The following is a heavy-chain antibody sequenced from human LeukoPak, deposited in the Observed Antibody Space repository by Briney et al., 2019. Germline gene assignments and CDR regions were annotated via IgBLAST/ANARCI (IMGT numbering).Heavy chain of an antibody. V-gene: IGHV3-21*01. CDR2: ISSSSSYI. CDR3: ARSWLLAAAGTYHY. D-gene: IGHD6-13*01. CDR1: GFTFSSYS. Sequence: GGSLRLSCAVSGFTFSSYSKNWVRQAPGKGLEWVSSISSSSSYIYYADSVKGRFTISRDNAKNSLYLQMNSLRAEDTAVYYCARSWLLAAAGTYHYWGQGTLVTVSS. J-gene: IGHJ4*02.